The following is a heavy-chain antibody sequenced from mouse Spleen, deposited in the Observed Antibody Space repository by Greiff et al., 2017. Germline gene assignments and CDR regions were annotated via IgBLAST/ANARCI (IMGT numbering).Heavy chain of an antibody. Sequence: EVKLMESGAELVKPGASVKLSCTASGFNIKDTYMHWVKQRPEQGLEWIGRIDPANGNTKYDPKFQGKATITADTSSNTAYLQLSSLTSEDTAVYYCARGVIYYDYDFDYWGQGTTLTVSS. V-gene: IGHV14-3*02. D-gene: IGHD2-4*01. CDR2: IDPANGNT. CDR3: ARGVIYYDYDFDY. CDR1: GFNIKDTY. J-gene: IGHJ2*01.